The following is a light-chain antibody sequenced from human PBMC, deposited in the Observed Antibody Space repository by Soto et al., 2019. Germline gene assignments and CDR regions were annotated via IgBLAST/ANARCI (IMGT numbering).Light chain of an antibody. V-gene: IGKV1-5*01. CDR3: QQYDNYPLT. J-gene: IGKJ4*01. Sequence: DIQMTQSPATLSASVGDRVTITCRASQSVRSWLAWYQQKPGTAPKLLIFDASRLESGVPSRFSGSASGTEFTLTISSLQPDDFATYYCQQYDNYPLTFGEGSKV. CDR2: DAS. CDR1: QSVRSW.